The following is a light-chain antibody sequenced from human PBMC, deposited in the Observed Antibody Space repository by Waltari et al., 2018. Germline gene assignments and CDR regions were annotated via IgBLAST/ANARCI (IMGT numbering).Light chain of an antibody. CDR3: SSGTIDSTLV. J-gene: IGLJ2*01. Sequence: QSALTQPPSMSGSPGQSLTISCTGTSGDIGAYNSVSWYQQSPGTAPKRIIYAVTNRPSGVPHRFSASKSGNTASLTISGLQAEDEADYYCSSGTIDSTLVFGTGTKLTVL. CDR2: AVT. V-gene: IGLV2-18*02. CDR1: SGDIGAYNS.